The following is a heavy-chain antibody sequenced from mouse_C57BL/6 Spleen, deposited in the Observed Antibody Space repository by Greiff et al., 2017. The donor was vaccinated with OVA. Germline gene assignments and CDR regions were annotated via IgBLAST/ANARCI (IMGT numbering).Heavy chain of an antibody. CDR1: GYTFTDYE. J-gene: IGHJ3*01. CDR3: SMVTTTWFAY. Sequence: VQLQQSGAELVRPGASVTLSCKASGYTFTDYEMHWVKQTPVHGLEWIGAIDPETGGTAYNQKFKGKAILTADKSSSTAYMELRSLTSEDSAVYYCSMVTTTWFAYWGQGTLVTVSA. V-gene: IGHV1-15*01. CDR2: IDPETGGT. D-gene: IGHD2-2*01.